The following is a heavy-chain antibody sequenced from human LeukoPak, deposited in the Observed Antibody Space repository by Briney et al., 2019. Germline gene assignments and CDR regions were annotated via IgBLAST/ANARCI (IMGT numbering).Heavy chain of an antibody. Sequence: SETLSLTCTVSGGSISSYYWSWFRQPPGKGLEWIGGIYYSGSTNYNPSLKSRVTMSVDTSKNQFSLKLSSLTAADTAVYYCARDFFNYYGSGSYSIHGMDVWGQGITVIVSS. V-gene: IGHV4-59*12. CDR3: ARDFFNYYGSGSYSIHGMDV. J-gene: IGHJ6*02. D-gene: IGHD3-10*01. CDR2: IYYSGST. CDR1: GGSISSYY.